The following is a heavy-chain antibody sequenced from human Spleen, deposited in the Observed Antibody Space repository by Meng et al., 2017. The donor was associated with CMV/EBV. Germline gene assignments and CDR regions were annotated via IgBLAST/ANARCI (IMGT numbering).Heavy chain of an antibody. V-gene: IGHV5-51*01. J-gene: IGHJ6*02. CDR1: GYSFTSYW. CDR2: IYPGDSDT. D-gene: IGHD2-2*01. CDR3: ARSAGYCSSTSCYYYYYGMDV. Sequence: GESLKISCKGSGYSFTSYWIGWVRQMPGKGLEWMGIIYPGDSDTRYSPSFQGQVTISADKSISTAYLQWSSLKASDTAMYYCARSAGYCSSTSCYYYYYGMDVWGQGTTVTVSS.